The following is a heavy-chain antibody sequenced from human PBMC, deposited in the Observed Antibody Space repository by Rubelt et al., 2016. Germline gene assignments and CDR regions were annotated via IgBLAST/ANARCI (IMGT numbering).Heavy chain of an antibody. V-gene: IGHV3-23*01. CDR2: ISWRGDTT. D-gene: IGHD5-12*01. Sequence: SGFTFRIYAMNWVRQAPGTWLAWVAAISWRGDTTYYADSAKGRFTISRDNSKNTLFLQMNSLSAEDTAVYYCAKFGYSSYDHFDYWGQGTLVTVSS. CDR3: AKFGYSSYDHFDY. CDR1: GFTFRIYA. J-gene: IGHJ4*02.